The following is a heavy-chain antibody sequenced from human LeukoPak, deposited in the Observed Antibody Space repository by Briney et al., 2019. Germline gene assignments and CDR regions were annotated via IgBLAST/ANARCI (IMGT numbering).Heavy chain of an antibody. CDR3: ALKAGTTAFDI. CDR1: GYTFTDYY. V-gene: IGHV1-2*02. Sequence: GASVKVSCKASGYTFTDYYIHWVRQAPGQALQWMGWINPNRGGTNYAQKFQGRVTMTRDTSITTAYMELSRLRSDDTAIYFCALKAGTTAFDIWGQRTMVTVSS. CDR2: INPNRGGT. D-gene: IGHD6-13*01. J-gene: IGHJ3*02.